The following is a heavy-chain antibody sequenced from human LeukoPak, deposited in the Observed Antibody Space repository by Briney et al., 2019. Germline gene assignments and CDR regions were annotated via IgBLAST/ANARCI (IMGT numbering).Heavy chain of an antibody. V-gene: IGHV3-11*01. Sequence: GGSLRLSCAASGFTFSDYYMSWIRQAPGKGLEWVSYISSSGSTIYYADSVKGRFTISRDNAKNSLYLQMNSLRAEDTAVYYCASRRTDYGDPQRAFDIWGQGTMVTVSS. D-gene: IGHD4-17*01. CDR1: GFTFSDYY. CDR2: ISSSGSTI. J-gene: IGHJ3*02. CDR3: ASRRTDYGDPQRAFDI.